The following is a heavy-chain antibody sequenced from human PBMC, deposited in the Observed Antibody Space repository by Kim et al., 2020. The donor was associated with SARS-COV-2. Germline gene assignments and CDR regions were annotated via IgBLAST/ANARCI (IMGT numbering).Heavy chain of an antibody. D-gene: IGHD1-26*01. J-gene: IGHJ1*01. CDR2: T. CDR3: ARGTTTKYFQH. V-gene: IGHV5-51*01. Sequence: TRYSPSFQGQVTISVDKSISTAFLQWSSLKASDTAVYYCARGTTTKYFQHWGQGTLVTVSS.